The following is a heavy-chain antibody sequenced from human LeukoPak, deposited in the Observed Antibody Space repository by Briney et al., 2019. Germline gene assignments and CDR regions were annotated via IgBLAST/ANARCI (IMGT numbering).Heavy chain of an antibody. CDR2: ISGSGGST. D-gene: IGHD3-10*01. V-gene: IGHV3-23*01. CDR3: ANGHGGFDY. Sequence: PGGSLRLSCVASGFTFSSYAMSRVRQAPGKGLEWVSAISGSGGSTYYADSVKGRFTISRDNSKNTLYLQMNSLRAEDTAVYYCANGHGGFDYWGQGTLVTVSS. CDR1: GFTFSSYA. J-gene: IGHJ4*02.